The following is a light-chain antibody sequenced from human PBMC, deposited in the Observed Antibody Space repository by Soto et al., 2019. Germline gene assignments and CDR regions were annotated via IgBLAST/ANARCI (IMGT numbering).Light chain of an antibody. V-gene: IGKV3-20*01. CDR1: QSVRGN. J-gene: IGKJ5*01. Sequence: EIVMTQSPATLSVSPGERATLSCRASQSVRGNLAWYQQKPGQSPRLLMYGISRRATGIPDRFSGSGSGTDFTLTISRLEPEDFAVYYCQQYGNSPITFGQGTRLEIK. CDR3: QQYGNSPIT. CDR2: GIS.